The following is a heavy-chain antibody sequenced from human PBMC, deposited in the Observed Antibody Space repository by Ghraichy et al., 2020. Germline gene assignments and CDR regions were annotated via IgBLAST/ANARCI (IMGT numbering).Heavy chain of an antibody. CDR1: GFTFSTFW. Sequence: GGSLRLSCATSGFTFSTFWMHWVRQAPGKGLVWVSRIESDGSSTTYADPVKGRFTISRDNAKNTLYLQMNSLKVEDTAVYFCARGNDYGDYRWGQGTLVTVSS. CDR3: ARGNDYGDYR. CDR2: IESDGSST. J-gene: IGHJ5*02. D-gene: IGHD4-17*01. V-gene: IGHV3-74*03.